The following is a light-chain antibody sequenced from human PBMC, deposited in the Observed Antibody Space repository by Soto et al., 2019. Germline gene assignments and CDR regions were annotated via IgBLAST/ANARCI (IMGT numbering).Light chain of an antibody. CDR2: GAS. Sequence: EIVLTQSPGTLSLSPGERATLSCRASQSFGGTSLAWYQQRPGQAPRLLIYGASTRATGIPARFSGSGSGTEFTLTISSLQSEDFAVYYCQQYNKWPPETFGQGTKVDIK. J-gene: IGKJ1*01. CDR1: QSFGGT. V-gene: IGKV3-15*01. CDR3: QQYNKWPPET.